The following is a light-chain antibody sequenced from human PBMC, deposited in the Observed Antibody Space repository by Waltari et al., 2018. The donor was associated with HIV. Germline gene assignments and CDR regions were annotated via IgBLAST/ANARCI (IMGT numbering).Light chain of an antibody. CDR1: GSHIRHDS. CDR2: NNY. V-gene: IGLV1-47*02. Sequence: QSVLTQPPSASGTPGQRDPISCSGRGSHIRHDSVYWYQQRPGTAPKLRIRNNYHRPSGVPDRFARSKSGASASRAISGLRSEDEADDDGTGWDSSRREYLFGTGTKVTVL. J-gene: IGLJ1*01. CDR3: TGWDSSRREYL.